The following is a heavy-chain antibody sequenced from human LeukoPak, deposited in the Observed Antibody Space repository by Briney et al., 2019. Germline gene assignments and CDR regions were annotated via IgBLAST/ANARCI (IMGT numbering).Heavy chain of an antibody. Sequence: SETLSLTCTVSGYSISSGHYWAWIRQTPGKGLEWIGSIYHTSSTYRNPSLRSRVTISVDTSKNQFSLKLSSLTAADTAVYYCARGGSRYQLLNWFDPWGQGTLVTVSS. V-gene: IGHV4-38-2*02. CDR1: GYSISSGHY. CDR2: IYHTSST. CDR3: ARGGSRYQLLNWFDP. D-gene: IGHD2-2*01. J-gene: IGHJ5*02.